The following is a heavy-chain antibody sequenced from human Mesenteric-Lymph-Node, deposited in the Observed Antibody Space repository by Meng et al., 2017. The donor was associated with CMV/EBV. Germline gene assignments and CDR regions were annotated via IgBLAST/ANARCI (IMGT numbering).Heavy chain of an antibody. D-gene: IGHD3-10*01. Sequence: GESLKISCAASGFTFSSYAMSWVRQAPGKGLEWVSAISGSGGSTYYADSVKGRFTISRDNSKNTLYLQMNSLRAEDTAVYYCARNHHYYGSGSYLGYYYGMDVWGQGTTVTVSS. J-gene: IGHJ6*02. CDR2: ISGSGGST. CDR1: GFTFSSYA. V-gene: IGHV3-23*01. CDR3: ARNHHYYGSGSYLGYYYGMDV.